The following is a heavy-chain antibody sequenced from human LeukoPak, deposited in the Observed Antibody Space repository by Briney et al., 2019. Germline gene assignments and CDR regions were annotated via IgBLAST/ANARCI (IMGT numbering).Heavy chain of an antibody. CDR1: GGSFSDYY. CDR3: ARGAGVLRYFDWLLYYDY. D-gene: IGHD3-9*01. CDR2: INHSGNT. Sequence: SETLSLTCAVYGGSFSDYYWSWIRQPPGKGLEWIGEINHSGNTNYNPSLKSRVTISVDTSKNQFSLKLSSVTAADTAVCYCARGAGVLRYFDWLLYYDYWGQGTLVTVSS. J-gene: IGHJ4*02. V-gene: IGHV4-34*01.